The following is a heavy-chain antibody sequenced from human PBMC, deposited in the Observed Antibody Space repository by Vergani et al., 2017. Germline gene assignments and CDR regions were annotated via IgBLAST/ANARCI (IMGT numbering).Heavy chain of an antibody. V-gene: IGHV1-18*01. CDR1: RYPFSRFG. Sequence: QAQLVQSGAEVKKPGASVRVSCKASRYPFSRFGTSWVRQAPGQGLEWMGWISAYSGETRYARSLQGRVTMTTDASTNTAYMSLRSLRSDDTAIYYCSRGGFYTSRNDFKFYGLGVWGQGTTVTVTS. CDR3: SRGGFYTSRNDFKFYGLGV. J-gene: IGHJ6*02. D-gene: IGHD3-3*01. CDR2: ISAYSGET.